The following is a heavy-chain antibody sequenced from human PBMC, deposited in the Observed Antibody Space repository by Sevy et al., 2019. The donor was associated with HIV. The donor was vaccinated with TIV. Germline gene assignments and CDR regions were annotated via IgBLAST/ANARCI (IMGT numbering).Heavy chain of an antibody. CDR1: GFTFRSFS. D-gene: IGHD1-1*01. V-gene: IGHV3-33*01. CDR3: ARDSARVIVPTAGFDS. J-gene: IGHJ5*01. CDR2: IWYDGRTK. Sequence: GGSLRLSCSASGFTFRSFSMHWVRQAPGKGLEWVAAIWYDGRTKQYADSVKGRFIISIDNSKNMLNLEMNSLRAEDTALYFCARDSARVIVPTAGFDSWGQGTVVTVSS.